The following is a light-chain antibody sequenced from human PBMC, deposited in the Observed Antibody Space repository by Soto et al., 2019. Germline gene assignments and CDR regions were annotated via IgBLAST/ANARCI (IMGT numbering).Light chain of an antibody. CDR3: QQYNSYWP. CDR2: DAS. J-gene: IGKJ1*01. Sequence: TQSPSTLSASVGDRVTITCRASQSISSWLAWYQQKPGKAPKLLIYDASSLESGVPSRFSGSGSGTEFTLTISSLQPDDFATYYCQQYNSYWPFGQGTKLDIK. CDR1: QSISSW. V-gene: IGKV1-5*01.